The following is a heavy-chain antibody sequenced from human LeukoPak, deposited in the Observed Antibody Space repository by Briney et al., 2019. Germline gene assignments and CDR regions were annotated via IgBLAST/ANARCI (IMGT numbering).Heavy chain of an antibody. J-gene: IGHJ5*02. V-gene: IGHV1-2*02. CDR1: GYTFTGYY. Sequence: GASVKVSCKASGYTFTGYYMHWVRQAPGQGLEWMGWINPNSGGTNYAQKFQGRVTMTRDTSISTAYMELSRLRSDDTAVYYCARDRPIVGAIEAPHGEFDPWGQGTLVTVSS. CDR3: ARDRPIVGAIEAPHGEFDP. D-gene: IGHD1-26*01. CDR2: INPNSGGT.